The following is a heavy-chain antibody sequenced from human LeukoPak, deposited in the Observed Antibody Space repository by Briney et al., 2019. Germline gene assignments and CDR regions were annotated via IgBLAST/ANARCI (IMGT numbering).Heavy chain of an antibody. J-gene: IGHJ5*02. CDR1: GDSVASNSAA. Sequence: SQTLTLTCAISGDSVASNSAAWDWLRQSPSRGRKGLGRTYYRSKWFNDYAISVKSRIAINPDTTKHQLSLQLNSVTPEDTAVYYCARVEVAGAYWFDPWGQGTLVTVSS. CDR3: ARVEVAGAYWFDP. V-gene: IGHV6-1*01. D-gene: IGHD6-19*01. CDR2: TYYRSKWFN.